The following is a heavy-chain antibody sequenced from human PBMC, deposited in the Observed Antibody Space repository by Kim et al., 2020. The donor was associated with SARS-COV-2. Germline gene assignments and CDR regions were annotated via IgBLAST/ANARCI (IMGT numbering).Heavy chain of an antibody. V-gene: IGHV3-7*04. CDR2: EK. J-gene: IGHJ4*02. D-gene: IGHD3-16*01. Sequence: EKFYVDSVKGRFTISRDNGKNSLYLQMINLRGDDTGVYYCARRRGTFYFDYWGLGTQVTVSS. CDR3: ARRRGTFYFDY.